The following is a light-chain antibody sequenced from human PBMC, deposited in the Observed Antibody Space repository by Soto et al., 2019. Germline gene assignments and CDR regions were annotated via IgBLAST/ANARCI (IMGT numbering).Light chain of an antibody. V-gene: IGKV3-20*01. CDR3: QQYGSSPLWT. Sequence: EIVLTQSPDTVSLSTGERATLSCRASQSVASSHLAWYRQKPGQTPRLLIYDASSRATGIPDRISGSGSGTDFTLTISRLEPEDFAVYYCQQYGSSPLWTFGQGTKVDIK. CDR1: QSVASSH. J-gene: IGKJ1*01. CDR2: DAS.